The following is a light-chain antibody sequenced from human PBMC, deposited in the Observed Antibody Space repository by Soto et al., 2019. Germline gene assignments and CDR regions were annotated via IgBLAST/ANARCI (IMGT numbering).Light chain of an antibody. CDR2: GAS. Sequence: EIVLTQSPGTLSLSPGERATLSCRASQSVSSSYLAWYQQKPGQAPRLLIYGASSRATGIPDRFSGSGSGTDITLTISRLEPEDLAVYYCQQYGSSQFTFGPGTKVDIK. J-gene: IGKJ3*01. CDR1: QSVSSSY. CDR3: QQYGSSQFT. V-gene: IGKV3-20*01.